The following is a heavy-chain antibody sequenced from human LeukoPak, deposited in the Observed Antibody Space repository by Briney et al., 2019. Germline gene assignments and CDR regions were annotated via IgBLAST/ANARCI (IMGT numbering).Heavy chain of an antibody. CDR3: ARGGVVITMIVDDY. CDR2: ISSSSSYI. J-gene: IGHJ4*02. V-gene: IGHV3-21*01. Sequence: GGSLRLSCAASGFTFSSYSMNWVRQAPGKGLEWVSSISSSSSYIYYADSVKGRFTISRDNAKNSLYLQMNSLRAEDTAVYYCARGGVVITMIVDDYWGQGTLVTVSS. CDR1: GFTFSSYS. D-gene: IGHD3-22*01.